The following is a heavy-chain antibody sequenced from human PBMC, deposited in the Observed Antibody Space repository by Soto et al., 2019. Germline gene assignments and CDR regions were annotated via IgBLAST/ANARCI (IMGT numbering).Heavy chain of an antibody. Sequence: PSQTLSLTCAISGDSVSSNSAAWNWIRQSPSRGLEWLGRTYYRSKWYNDYAVSVKSRITINPDTSKNQFSLQLNSVTPEDTAVYYCARGGYDYYTYYYYYMDVWGKGTTVTVSS. CDR2: TYYRSKWYN. D-gene: IGHD5-12*01. CDR3: ARGGYDYYTYYYYYMDV. J-gene: IGHJ6*03. V-gene: IGHV6-1*01. CDR1: GDSVSSNSAA.